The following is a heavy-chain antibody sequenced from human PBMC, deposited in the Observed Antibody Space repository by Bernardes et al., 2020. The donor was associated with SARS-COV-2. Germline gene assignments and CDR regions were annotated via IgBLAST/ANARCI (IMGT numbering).Heavy chain of an antibody. CDR3: VRDKTDGVLVFDY. D-gene: IGHD2-21*02. J-gene: IGHJ4*02. V-gene: IGHV3-74*01. CDR2: INPDGSFT. CDR1: GFTFSTYW. Sequence: GGSLRLSCAASGFTFSTYWMHWVRQVPGKGPVWVSRINPDGSFTIYTDSVKGRFTISRDNAKNTLYLQMNSLRPEDTAIYYCVRDKTDGVLVFDYWGQGTLVTVSS.